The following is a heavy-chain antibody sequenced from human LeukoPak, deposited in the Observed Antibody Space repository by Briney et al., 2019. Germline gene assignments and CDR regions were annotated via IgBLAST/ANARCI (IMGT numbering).Heavy chain of an antibody. CDR2: IAYDGSPK. J-gene: IGHJ4*02. D-gene: IGHD6-19*01. CDR1: GFTFSSYG. CDR3: AKGSVGQWLESSIDY. Sequence: PGRSLRLSCAASGFTFSSYGMHWVRQAPGKGLEWVAVIAYDGSPKYYADSVKGRFTISRDNSKNTLYLQMNSLRAEDTAVYYCAKGSVGQWLESSIDYWGQGTLVTVSS. V-gene: IGHV3-30*18.